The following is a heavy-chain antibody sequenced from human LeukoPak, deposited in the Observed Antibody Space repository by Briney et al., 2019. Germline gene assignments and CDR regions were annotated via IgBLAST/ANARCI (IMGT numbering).Heavy chain of an antibody. J-gene: IGHJ6*03. CDR3: ARGQDYDPLRGYYYYYMDV. CDR1: GYSFTSYG. D-gene: IGHD3-3*01. Sequence: ASVKVSCKASGYSFTSYGISWVRQAPGQGLEWMGWISVYNGNTNYAQKLQGRVTMTTDTSTSTAYMELSSLRSEDTAVYYCARGQDYDPLRGYYYYYMDVWGKGTTVTVSS. CDR2: ISVYNGNT. V-gene: IGHV1-18*01.